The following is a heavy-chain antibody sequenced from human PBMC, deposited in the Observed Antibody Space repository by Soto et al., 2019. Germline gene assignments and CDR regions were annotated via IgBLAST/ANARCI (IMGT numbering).Heavy chain of an antibody. CDR2: IYYSGST. J-gene: IGHJ6*02. CDR1: GGSISSGDYY. Sequence: SETLSLTCTVSGGSISSGDYYWSWIRQPPGKGLEWIGYIYYSGSTYYNPSLKSRVTISVDTSKNQFSLKLSSVTAADTAVYYRARETEYSSSSSRYYYYGMDVWGQGTTVTVSS. D-gene: IGHD6-6*01. CDR3: ARETEYSSSSSRYYYYGMDV. V-gene: IGHV4-30-4*01.